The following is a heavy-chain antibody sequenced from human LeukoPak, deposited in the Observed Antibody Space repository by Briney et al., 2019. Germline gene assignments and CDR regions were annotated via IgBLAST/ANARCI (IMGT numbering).Heavy chain of an antibody. CDR3: AREGYDSGAYFAFDI. Sequence: SETLSLTCTVSGGSISSYYWSWIRQTPRKGLGWVGYIYYSGSTHYNPSLKSRVTISVDTSKNQFSLKLSSVIAADTAVYYCAREGYDSGAYFAFDIWGQGTLVTVSS. D-gene: IGHD3-22*01. V-gene: IGHV4-59*01. CDR2: IYYSGST. J-gene: IGHJ3*02. CDR1: GGSISSYY.